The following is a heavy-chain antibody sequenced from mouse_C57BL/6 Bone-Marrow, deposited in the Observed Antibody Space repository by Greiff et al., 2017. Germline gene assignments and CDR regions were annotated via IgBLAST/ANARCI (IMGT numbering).Heavy chain of an antibody. CDR2: IDPANGNT. J-gene: IGHJ3*01. Sequence: VQLKESVAELVRPGASVKLSCTASGFNIKNTYMHWVKQRPEQGLEWIGRIDPANGNTKYAPKFPGKATITADTSSNTAYLQLSSLSSEDTAIYYCASPYYGNYIFAYWGQGTLVTVSA. CDR3: ASPYYGNYIFAY. CDR1: GFNIKNTY. V-gene: IGHV14-3*01. D-gene: IGHD2-10*01.